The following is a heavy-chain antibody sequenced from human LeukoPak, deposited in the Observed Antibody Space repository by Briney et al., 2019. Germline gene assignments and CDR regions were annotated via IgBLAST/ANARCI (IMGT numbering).Heavy chain of an antibody. CDR3: ARTSSPPSYYYGSGSPGARFDP. D-gene: IGHD3-10*01. CDR1: GGTFSSYA. V-gene: IGHV1-69*13. Sequence: GASVKVSCKASGGTFSSYAISWVRQAPGQGLEWMGGIIPIFGTANYAQKFQGRVTITADESTSTAYMELSSLRSEDTAVYYCARTSSPPSYYYGSGSPGARFDPWGRGTLVTVSS. CDR2: IIPIFGTA. J-gene: IGHJ5*02.